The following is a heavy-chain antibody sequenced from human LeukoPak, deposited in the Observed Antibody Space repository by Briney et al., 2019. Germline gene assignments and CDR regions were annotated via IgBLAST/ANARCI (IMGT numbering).Heavy chain of an antibody. CDR1: GYTFTSYG. D-gene: IGHD3-22*01. V-gene: IGHV1-18*01. J-gene: IGHJ4*02. CDR2: ISAYNGNT. Sequence: ASVKVSCKASGYTFTSYGISWVRQAPGQGLEWMGWISAYNGNTNYAQKLQGRVTMTTDTSTSTAYMELRSLRSDDTAVYYCARDPHYYYGSSGYQDLFDYWGQGTLVTVSS. CDR3: ARDPHYYYGSSGYQDLFDY.